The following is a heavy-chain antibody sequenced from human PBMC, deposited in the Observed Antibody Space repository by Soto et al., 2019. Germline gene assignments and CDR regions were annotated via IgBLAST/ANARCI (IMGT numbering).Heavy chain of an antibody. D-gene: IGHD5-18*01. CDR2: ISGSGGST. CDR1: GFTFSNYA. V-gene: IGHV3-23*01. J-gene: IGHJ4*02. Sequence: EVQLLESGGGLVQPGESLRLSCAVSGFTFSNYAMSWVRQVPGKGLEWVSTISGSGGSTYYADSVKGRFTISRDNSKYTLYLQMNGLRAEDTAVYYCVKQQMRYIRAFDYWGQGTLVTVSS. CDR3: VKQQMRYIRAFDY.